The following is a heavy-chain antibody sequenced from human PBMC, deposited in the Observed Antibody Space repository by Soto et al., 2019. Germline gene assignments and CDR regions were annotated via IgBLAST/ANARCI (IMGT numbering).Heavy chain of an antibody. V-gene: IGHV4-38-2*01. D-gene: IGHD3-3*01. J-gene: IGHJ4*02. CDR1: GYSISSGYY. CDR2: IYHSGST. CDR3: ARGYDFWSGYSASNGGLDY. Sequence: PSETLSLTCAVSGYSISSGYYWGWIRQPPGKGLEWIGSIYHSGSTYYNPSLKSRVTISVDTSKNQFSLKLSSVTAADTAVYYCARGYDFWSGYSASNGGLDYWGQGTLVTVSS.